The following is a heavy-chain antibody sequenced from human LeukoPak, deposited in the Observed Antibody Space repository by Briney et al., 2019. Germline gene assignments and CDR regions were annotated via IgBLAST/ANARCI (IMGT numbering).Heavy chain of an antibody. CDR1: GFTFRDYY. CDR2: ITSSGRTT. V-gene: IGHV3-11*04. CDR3: AREFLSSSGLDWFDP. J-gene: IGHJ5*02. D-gene: IGHD3-10*01. Sequence: GGSLRLSCAVSGFTFRDYYMSWIRQAPGKGLKWISSHITSSGRTTFYADSVKGRFTISRDDAQNLLYLQMDSLKVEDTAVYYCAREFLSSSGLDWFDPWGQGTLVTVSS.